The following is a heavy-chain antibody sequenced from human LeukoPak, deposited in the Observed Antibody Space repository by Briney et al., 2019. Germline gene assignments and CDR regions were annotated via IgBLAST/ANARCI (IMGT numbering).Heavy chain of an antibody. D-gene: IGHD1-26*01. CDR3: ARDLTGSDAFDI. CDR1: GYSISSGYY. J-gene: IGHJ3*02. CDR2: IYHSGST. Sequence: SETLSLTCTVSGYSISSGYYWGWIRQPPGKGLEWIGSIYHSGSTYYNPSLKSRVTISVDTPKNQFSLKLSSVTAADTAVYYCARDLTGSDAFDIWGQGTMVTVSS. V-gene: IGHV4-38-2*02.